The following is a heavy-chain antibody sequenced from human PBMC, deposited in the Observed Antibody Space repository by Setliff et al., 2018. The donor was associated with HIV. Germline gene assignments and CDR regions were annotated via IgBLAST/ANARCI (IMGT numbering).Heavy chain of an antibody. Sequence: SETLSLTCAVYGGSFTAYYWTWIRQPPGKGLEWIGSIYYSGSTYYNPSLKSRVTISLDTSKSQFSLNLSSVTAADTAVYYCARSRPRSMDFYMDVWAKGTTVTVSS. J-gene: IGHJ6*03. CDR1: GGSFTAYY. V-gene: IGHV4-34*01. D-gene: IGHD2-8*01. CDR2: IYYSGST. CDR3: ARSRPRSMDFYMDV.